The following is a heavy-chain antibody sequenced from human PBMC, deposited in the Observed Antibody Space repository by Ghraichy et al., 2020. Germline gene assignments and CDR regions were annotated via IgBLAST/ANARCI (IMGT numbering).Heavy chain of an antibody. D-gene: IGHD6-25*01. CDR1: GFTFNTYW. V-gene: IGHV3-7*01. J-gene: IGHJ4*02. Sequence: ESLNISCVASGFTFNTYWMNWVRQAPGKGLEWVANMNEDGSELYYMDSVKGRFTVFRDNARNSLYLQMTSLRADDTAVYYCSRGWAAHDYWGQGTLVTVSS. CDR3: SRGWAAHDY. CDR2: MNEDGSEL.